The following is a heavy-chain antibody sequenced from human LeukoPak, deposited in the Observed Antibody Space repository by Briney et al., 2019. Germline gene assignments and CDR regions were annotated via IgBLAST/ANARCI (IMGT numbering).Heavy chain of an antibody. CDR3: ARGQQGLDAFDI. CDR2: IYTSGST. V-gene: IGHV4-61*02. D-gene: IGHD1-1*01. Sequence: PSQTLSLTCTVSGGSISSGSYYWSSIRQPTGKGLEWIGPIYTSGSTNYNPSLKSRITISLDTSNNQLSLQLSSVTAADTAVYYCARGQQGLDAFDIWGQGTMVTVSS. J-gene: IGHJ3*02. CDR1: GGSISSGSYY.